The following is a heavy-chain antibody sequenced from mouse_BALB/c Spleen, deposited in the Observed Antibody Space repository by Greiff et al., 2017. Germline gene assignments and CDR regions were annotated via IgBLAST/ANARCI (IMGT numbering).Heavy chain of an antibody. V-gene: IGHV14-4*02. D-gene: IGHD2-1*01. Sequence: EVQLQQSGAELVRSGASVKLSCTASGFNIKDYYMHWVKQRPEQGLEWIGWIDPENGDTEYAPKFQGKATMTADTSSNTAYVQLSSLTSEDTAVYYCKRDGNYGGFFDYWGQGTTLTVSS. CDR3: KRDGNYGGFFDY. J-gene: IGHJ2*01. CDR2: IDPENGDT. CDR1: GFNIKDYY.